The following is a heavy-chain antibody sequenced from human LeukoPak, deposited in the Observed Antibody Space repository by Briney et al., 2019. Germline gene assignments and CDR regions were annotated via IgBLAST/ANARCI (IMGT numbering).Heavy chain of an antibody. CDR2: IYYSGTT. Sequence: SETLSLTCTVSGGSINDYYWSWIRQPPGEGLEWIGNIYYSGTTSYNPSLESRVIISVDTSKNQFSLRLNSETAADTAVYYCARDFLPPHYTATIRPDWYFDLWGRGTLVTVSS. D-gene: IGHD5-12*01. J-gene: IGHJ2*01. CDR3: ARDFLPPHYTATIRPDWYFDL. CDR1: GGSINDYY. V-gene: IGHV4-59*01.